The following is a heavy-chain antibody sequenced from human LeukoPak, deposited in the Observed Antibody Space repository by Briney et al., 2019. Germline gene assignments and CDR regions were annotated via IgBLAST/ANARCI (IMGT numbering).Heavy chain of an antibody. CDR1: GFTFSGSA. V-gene: IGHV3-30*18. J-gene: IGHJ4*02. Sequence: GGPLRLSCAASGFTFSGSALHWVRQAPGKGLEWVAVISYDGGNQFYADSVKGRFTISRDNSKNTVYLQTDSLRPEDTAVYHCAKSGHSSSWYTDYWGQGTLVTVSS. CDR3: AKSGHSSSWYTDY. D-gene: IGHD6-13*01. CDR2: ISYDGGNQ.